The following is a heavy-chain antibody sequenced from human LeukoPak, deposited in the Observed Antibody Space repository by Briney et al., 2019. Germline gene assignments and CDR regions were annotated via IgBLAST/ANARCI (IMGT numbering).Heavy chain of an antibody. CDR3: AKDVVYTPYYGGNEDY. CDR1: GFTLSSYG. J-gene: IGHJ4*02. D-gene: IGHD4-23*01. V-gene: IGHV3-30*02. CDR2: IRYEGSNK. Sequence: GGSLRLSRAASGFTLSSYGMHWVRQAPGEGVGGVAFIRYEGSNKYYADSVKGRFTISRDNSKNTLYLQMNRLRAVDTAVYYCAKDVVYTPYYGGNEDYWGQGTLVTVSS.